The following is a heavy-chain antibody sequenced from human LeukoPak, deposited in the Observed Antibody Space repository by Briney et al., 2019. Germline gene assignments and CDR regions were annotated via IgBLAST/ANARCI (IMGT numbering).Heavy chain of an antibody. Sequence: GGSLRLSCAASGFTVSSNYMSWVRQAPGRGLGWVSVIYSGGSTYYADSVKGRFTISRDNSKNTLFLQMNSLRAGDTAVYYCARGTVTMVDYWGQGTLVTVSS. CDR3: ARGTVTMVDY. J-gene: IGHJ4*02. CDR2: IYSGGST. V-gene: IGHV3-66*01. CDR1: GFTVSSNY. D-gene: IGHD3-10*01.